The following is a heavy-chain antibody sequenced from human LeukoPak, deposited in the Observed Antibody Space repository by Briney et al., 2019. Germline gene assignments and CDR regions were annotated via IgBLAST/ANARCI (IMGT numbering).Heavy chain of an antibody. CDR3: ARDSVPNDFWSGYPDY. J-gene: IGHJ4*02. CDR2: IYYSGST. Sequence: SQTLSLTCTVSGGSISSGDYYWSWIRQPPGKGLEWIGYIYYSGSTYYNPSLKSRVTISVDTSKNQFSLKLSSVTAADTAVYYCARDSVPNDFWSGYPDYWGQGTLVTVSS. V-gene: IGHV4-30-4*08. D-gene: IGHD3-3*01. CDR1: GGSISSGDYY.